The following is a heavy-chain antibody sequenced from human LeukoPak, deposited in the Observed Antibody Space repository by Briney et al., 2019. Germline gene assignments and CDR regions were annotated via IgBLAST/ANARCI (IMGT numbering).Heavy chain of an antibody. CDR3: ARTTYSSSWYEYYFDY. D-gene: IGHD6-13*01. CDR1: GGSISSYY. V-gene: IGHV4-59*08. Sequence: SETLSLTCTVSGGSISSYYWSWIRQPPGKGLEWIGYIYYSGSTNYNPSLKSRVTISVDTSKNQFSLKLSSVTAADTAVCYCARTTYSSSWYEYYFDYWGQGTLVTVSS. CDR2: IYYSGST. J-gene: IGHJ4*02.